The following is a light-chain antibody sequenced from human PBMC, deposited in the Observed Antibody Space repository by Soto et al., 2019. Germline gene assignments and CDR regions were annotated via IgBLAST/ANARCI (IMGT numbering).Light chain of an antibody. V-gene: IGLV2-14*01. Sequence: QSALTQPASVSGPPGQSITISCTGTSSDVGGYNYVSWYQQHPGKAPKLMIYEVSNRPSGVPNRFSGSKSGNTASLTISGLQAEDEADYYCSSYTSSSTYVFGKGTKVTVL. J-gene: IGLJ1*01. CDR1: SSDVGGYNY. CDR2: EVS. CDR3: SSYTSSSTYV.